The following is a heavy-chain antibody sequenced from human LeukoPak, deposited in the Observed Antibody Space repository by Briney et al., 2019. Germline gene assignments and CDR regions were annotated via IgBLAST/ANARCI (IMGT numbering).Heavy chain of an antibody. CDR2: LSGSGTGT. CDR1: GFTFINNA. V-gene: IGHV3-23*01. J-gene: IGHJ3*02. Sequence: GGSLRLSCVVSGFTFINNAMTWVRQAPGKGLDWVSALSGSGTGTFYADSVKGRFTISRDNSKSTLYLQMNSLRAEDTAVYFCAKASRYSGTPWGVFDIWGQGTLVTVSS. CDR3: AKASRYSGTPWGVFDI. D-gene: IGHD1-26*01.